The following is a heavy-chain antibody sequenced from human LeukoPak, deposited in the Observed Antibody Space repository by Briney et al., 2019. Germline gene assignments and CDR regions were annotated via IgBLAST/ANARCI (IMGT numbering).Heavy chain of an antibody. CDR3: ARGRYLDTADDY. J-gene: IGHJ4*02. CDR2: IYYSGST. CDR1: GGSISSYY. V-gene: IGHV4-59*01. Sequence: SETLSLTCTVSGGSISSYYWSWIRQPPGKGLEWIGYIYYSGSTNYNPSLKSRVTISVDTSKNQFSLKLSSVTAADTAVYYCARGRYLDTADDYWGQGTLVTVSS. D-gene: IGHD5-18*01.